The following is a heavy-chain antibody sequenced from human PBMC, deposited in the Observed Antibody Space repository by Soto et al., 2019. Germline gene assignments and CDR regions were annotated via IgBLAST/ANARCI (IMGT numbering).Heavy chain of an antibody. Sequence: QVQLVQSGAEVKKPGASVKVSCMASGYTFTSYGISWVRQAPGQGLERMGWISAYNGNTDYAQKLQGRVTMTTDTSTSRAYMELGSLSSDDTAVDYCAGVRGVAAAGTVGYWGQGSLVTVSS. CDR2: ISAYNGNT. CDR1: GYTFTSYG. V-gene: IGHV1-18*01. D-gene: IGHD6-13*01. J-gene: IGHJ4*02. CDR3: AGVRGVAAAGTVGY.